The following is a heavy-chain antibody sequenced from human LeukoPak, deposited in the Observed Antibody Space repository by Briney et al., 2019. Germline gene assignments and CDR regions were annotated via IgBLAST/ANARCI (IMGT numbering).Heavy chain of an antibody. CDR1: GGTFSSYA. Sequence: ASVKVSCKASGGTFSSYAISWVRQAPGQGLEWMGGIIPIFGTANYAQKFQGRVTITTDESTSTAYMELSSLRSEDTAVYYCARGSGYDSSGYLVYWGQGTLVTVSS. D-gene: IGHD3-22*01. CDR3: ARGSGYDSSGYLVY. CDR2: IIPIFGTA. V-gene: IGHV1-69*05. J-gene: IGHJ4*02.